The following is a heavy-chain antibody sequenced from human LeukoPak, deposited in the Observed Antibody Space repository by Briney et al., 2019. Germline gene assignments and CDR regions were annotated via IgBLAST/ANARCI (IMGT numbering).Heavy chain of an antibody. CDR2: IYTRGST. D-gene: IGHD3-22*01. J-gene: IGHJ4*02. CDR1: GGSISSYY. CDR3: ARDRYRGDYYDSSGHPPSYFDY. Sequence: SETLSLTCTVSGGSISSYYWSWIRQPAGKGLEWIGRIYTRGSTNYNPSLKSRVTMSVDTSKNQFSLKLSSVTAADTAVYYCARDRYRGDYYDSSGHPPSYFDYWGQGTLVTVSS. V-gene: IGHV4-4*07.